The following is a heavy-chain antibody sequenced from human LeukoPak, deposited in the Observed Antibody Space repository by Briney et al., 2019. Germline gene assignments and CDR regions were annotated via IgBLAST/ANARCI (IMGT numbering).Heavy chain of an antibody. CDR3: AILHGPLAMVRGIKYYYYGMDV. CDR1: GFTFSSYG. Sequence: GGSLRLSCAASGFTFSSYGMHWVRQAPGKGLEWVAFTRYDGSNKYYADSVKGRFTISRDNSKNTLYLQMNSLRAEDTAVYYCAILHGPLAMVRGIKYYYYGMDVWGQGTTVTVSS. D-gene: IGHD3-10*01. V-gene: IGHV3-30*02. CDR2: TRYDGSNK. J-gene: IGHJ6*02.